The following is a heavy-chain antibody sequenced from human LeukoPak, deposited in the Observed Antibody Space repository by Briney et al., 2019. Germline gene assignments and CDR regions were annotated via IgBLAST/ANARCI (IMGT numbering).Heavy chain of an antibody. V-gene: IGHV4-31*03. CDR2: IYYSGST. D-gene: IGHD6-13*01. J-gene: IGHJ4*02. Sequence: SETLSLTCTVSGGSISSGGYYWSWIRQHPGKGLEWIGYIYYSGSTYYNPSLKSRVTISVDTSKNQSSPKLSSVTAADTAVYYCARDGIAAAAAFDYWGQGTLVTVSS. CDR1: GGSISSGGYY. CDR3: ARDGIAAAAAFDY.